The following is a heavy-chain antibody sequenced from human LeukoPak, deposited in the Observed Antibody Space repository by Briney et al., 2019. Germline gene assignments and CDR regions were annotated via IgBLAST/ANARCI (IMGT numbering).Heavy chain of an antibody. CDR3: AGGRSVGYDFWSGYYRLDY. CDR1: GGSFSGYY. Sequence: PSETLSLTCAVYGGSFSGYYWSWIRQPPGKGLEWIGEINHSGSTNYNPSLKSRVTISVDTSKNQFSLKLSSVTAADTAVYYCAGGRSVGYDFWSGYYRLDYWGQGTLVTVSS. V-gene: IGHV4-34*01. CDR2: INHSGST. D-gene: IGHD3-3*01. J-gene: IGHJ4*02.